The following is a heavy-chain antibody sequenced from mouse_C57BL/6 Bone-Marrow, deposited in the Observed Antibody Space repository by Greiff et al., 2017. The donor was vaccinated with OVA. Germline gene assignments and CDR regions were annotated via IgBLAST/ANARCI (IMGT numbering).Heavy chain of an antibody. V-gene: IGHV1-69*01. D-gene: IGHD4-1*01. J-gene: IGHJ1*03. Sequence: QVHVKQPGAELVMPGASVKLSCKASGYTFTSYWMYWVKQRPGQGLEWIGEIDPSDSYTNYNQKFKGKSTLTVDKSSSTAYMQLSSLTSEDSAVYYCARPSNWDGYFDVWGTGTTVTVSS. CDR1: GYTFTSYW. CDR3: ARPSNWDGYFDV. CDR2: IDPSDSYT.